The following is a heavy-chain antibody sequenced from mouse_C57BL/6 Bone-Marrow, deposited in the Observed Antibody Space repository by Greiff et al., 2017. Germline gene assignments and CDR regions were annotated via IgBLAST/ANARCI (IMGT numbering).Heavy chain of an antibody. J-gene: IGHJ2*01. Sequence: VKLKESGPGLVQPSQSLSITCTVSGFSLTSYGVHWVRQSPGKGLEWLGVIWSGGSTDYNAAFISRLSISKDNSKSQVFFKMNSLQADDTAIYYCARSTMVTTYYFDYWGQGTTLTVSS. CDR3: ARSTMVTTYYFDY. CDR1: GFSLTSYG. V-gene: IGHV2-2*01. CDR2: IWSGGST. D-gene: IGHD2-1*01.